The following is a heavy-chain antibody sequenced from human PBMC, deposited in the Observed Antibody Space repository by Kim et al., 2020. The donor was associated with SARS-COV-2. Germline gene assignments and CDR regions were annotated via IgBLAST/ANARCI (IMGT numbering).Heavy chain of an antibody. Sequence: KYSPKCQGSVTITRDTSASTAYMELSSLRSEDTAVYYCARENYGDYDLDYWGQGTLVTVSS. V-gene: IGHV1-3*01. D-gene: IGHD4-17*01. CDR3: ARENYGDYDLDY. J-gene: IGHJ4*02.